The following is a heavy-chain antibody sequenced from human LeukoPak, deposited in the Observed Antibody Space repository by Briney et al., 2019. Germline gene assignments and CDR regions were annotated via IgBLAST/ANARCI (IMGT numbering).Heavy chain of an antibody. CDR2: IYYSGST. Sequence: SETLSLTCTVSGGSISSYYWSWIRQPPGKGLEWIGYIYYSGSTNYSPSLKSRVTISVDTSKNQFSLKLSSVTAADTAVYYCARLSGFGVVLSYFDYWGQGTLVTVSS. CDR3: ARLSGFGVVLSYFDY. V-gene: IGHV4-59*01. CDR1: GGSISSYY. D-gene: IGHD3-3*01. J-gene: IGHJ4*02.